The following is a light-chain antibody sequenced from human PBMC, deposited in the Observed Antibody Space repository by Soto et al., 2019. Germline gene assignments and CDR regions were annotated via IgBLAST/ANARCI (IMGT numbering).Light chain of an antibody. V-gene: IGKV2-28*01. CDR2: LGS. CDR1: QSLLHSNGYNY. J-gene: IGKJ3*01. Sequence: DIVMTQSPLSLPVTPGEPASISCRSSQSLLHSNGYNYLDWYLQKPGQSPQLLIYLGSNRASGVADRFSGSGSGTDFTLKISRVEAEDVGVYYCMQALQTPFTFGPGTKLDIK. CDR3: MQALQTPFT.